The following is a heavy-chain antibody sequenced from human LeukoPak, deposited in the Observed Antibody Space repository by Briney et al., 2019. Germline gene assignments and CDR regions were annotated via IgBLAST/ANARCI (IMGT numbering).Heavy chain of an antibody. V-gene: IGHV1-18*01. CDR1: GYTFTSYG. Sequence: ASVKVSCKASGYTFTSYGISWVRQAPGQGLEWMGWISAYNGNTNYAQKLQGRVTMTTDTSTSTAYMELRSLRSDDTAVYYCAGAPPDIVVVPAKFDYWGQGTLVTVSS. D-gene: IGHD2-2*01. J-gene: IGHJ4*02. CDR3: AGAPPDIVVVPAKFDY. CDR2: ISAYNGNT.